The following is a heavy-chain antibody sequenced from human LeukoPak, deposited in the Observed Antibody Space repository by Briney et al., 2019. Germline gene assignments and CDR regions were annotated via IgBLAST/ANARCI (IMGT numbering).Heavy chain of an antibody. J-gene: IGHJ6*02. CDR3: AKVHPYSSSWPPRGFYYYGRDV. D-gene: IGHD6-13*01. CDR1: GFTFSSYA. V-gene: IGHV3-23*01. Sequence: GGSLRLSCAASGFTFSSYAMSWVRQAPGKGLEWASAISGSGGSTYYADSVKGRFTISRDNSKNTLYLQMNSLRAEDTAVYYCAKVHPYSSSWPPRGFYYYGRDVWAQGPTAPVPS. CDR2: ISGSGGST.